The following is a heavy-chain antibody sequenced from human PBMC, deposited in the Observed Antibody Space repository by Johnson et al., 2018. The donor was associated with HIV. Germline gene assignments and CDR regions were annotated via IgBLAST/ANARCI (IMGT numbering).Heavy chain of an antibody. D-gene: IGHD3-22*01. Sequence: VQLVESGGGEVRPGGSLRLSCAASGFSFDDYGMSWVRQAAGKGLEWVSGINWNGGTTSYEDSVKGRFTTSRDNANNSLYLQINGLRDEDTALYYCARGLRDSSGHPFAFDFWGHGTMVTVSS. V-gene: IGHV3-20*04. CDR3: ARGLRDSSGHPFAFDF. CDR1: GFSFDDYG. J-gene: IGHJ3*01. CDR2: INWNGGTT.